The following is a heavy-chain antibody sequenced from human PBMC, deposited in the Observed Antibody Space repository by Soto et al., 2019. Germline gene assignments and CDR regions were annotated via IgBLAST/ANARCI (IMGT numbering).Heavy chain of an antibody. Sequence: GGSLRLSCVASGITFSGFWMHWVRQVPGKGLVWVARVDSAGSGTSYADSVKGRFTISRDNAKNTLSLQMDSLRVEDTAVYYCAHSGSGSYYLFDYWGQGTLVTVSS. CDR1: GITFSGFW. J-gene: IGHJ4*02. D-gene: IGHD3-10*01. CDR3: AHSGSGSYYLFDY. CDR2: VDSAGSGT. V-gene: IGHV3-74*01.